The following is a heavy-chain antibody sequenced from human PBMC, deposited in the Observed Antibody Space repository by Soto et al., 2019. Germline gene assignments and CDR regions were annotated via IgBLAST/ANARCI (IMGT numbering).Heavy chain of an antibody. CDR3: AGDILPAGPRANDAFEA. J-gene: IGHJ3*01. Sequence: QVQLVQSGAEVRKPGASVNISCRASGFSFSDNLINWVRQAPGQSLEWMGWINPDNGNTRYSQTFQGRVTISRHSPAGIAYGEVRDLPPEATAANSWAGDILPAGPRANDAFEAWGQGKMFTVS. V-gene: IGHV1-3*01. CDR2: INPDNGNT. CDR1: GFSFSDNL.